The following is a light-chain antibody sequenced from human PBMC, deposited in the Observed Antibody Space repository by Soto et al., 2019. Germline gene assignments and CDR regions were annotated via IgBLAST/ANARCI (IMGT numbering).Light chain of an antibody. CDR1: QSVNTY. CDR3: QQGGS. V-gene: IGKV3-11*01. Sequence: EIVLTQSPATLSLSPGEGATLSCRASQSVNTYLAWYQQKPGQAPRLLIYDASSRATGIPARFSGSGSGTDFTLTISSLEPEDFAFYYCQQGGSFGGGTKVEIK. CDR2: DAS. J-gene: IGKJ4*01.